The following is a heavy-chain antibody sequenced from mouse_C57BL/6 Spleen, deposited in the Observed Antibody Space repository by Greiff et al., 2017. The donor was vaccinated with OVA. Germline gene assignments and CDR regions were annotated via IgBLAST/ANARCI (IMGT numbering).Heavy chain of an antibody. J-gene: IGHJ1*03. CDR3: ARYAYGKGYFDV. Sequence: VKVVESGAELVRPGTSVKVSCKASGYAFTNYLIEWVKQRPGQGLEWIGVINPGSGGTNYNEKFKGKATLTADKSSSTAYMQLSSLTSEDSAVYFCARYAYGKGYFDVWGTGTTVTVSS. CDR2: INPGSGGT. V-gene: IGHV1-54*01. D-gene: IGHD2-1*01. CDR1: GYAFTNYL.